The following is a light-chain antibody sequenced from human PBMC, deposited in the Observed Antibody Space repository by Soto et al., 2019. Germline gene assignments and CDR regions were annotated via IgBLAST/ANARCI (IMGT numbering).Light chain of an antibody. V-gene: IGKV1-39*01. CDR3: QQYGSYSRT. Sequence: DIQMTQSPFSLSASVGDRVTTTCRASQSISRDLNWYQQKPGKAPNLLIYAASTLESGVPARFSGSGSATDFTLSISSLQPDDFATYYCQQYGSYSRTFGQGTKVDIK. CDR1: QSISRD. CDR2: AAS. J-gene: IGKJ1*01.